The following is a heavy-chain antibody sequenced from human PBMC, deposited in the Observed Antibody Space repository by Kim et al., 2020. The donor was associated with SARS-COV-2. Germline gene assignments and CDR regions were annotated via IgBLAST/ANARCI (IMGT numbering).Heavy chain of an antibody. D-gene: IGHD2-15*01. J-gene: IGHJ4*02. CDR3: TRRSMDGGRWFKNFDY. V-gene: IGHV3-73*01. CDR2: IKTKAENYAT. CDR1: GFSFSDCD. Sequence: GGSLRLSCAASGFSFSDCDIHWVRQTSGKGLEWVGRIKTKAENYATAYDEAVKGRFTLSRDDSRSTAFLQMNSLRTEDAAVYYCTRRSMDGGRWFKNFDYWGQGTLVTVSS.